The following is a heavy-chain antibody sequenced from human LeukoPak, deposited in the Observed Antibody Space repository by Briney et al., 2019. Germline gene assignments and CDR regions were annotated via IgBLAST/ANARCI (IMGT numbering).Heavy chain of an antibody. V-gene: IGHV3-21*04. J-gene: IGHJ4*02. CDR2: ITSTGTYT. CDR3: AKAPVTTCRGAFCYPFDY. CDR1: GFTFSSYN. Sequence: GGSLRLSCAASGFTFSSYNMNWVRQAPGKGLEWVSSITSTGTYTFYADSVKGRFTISRDSSKNTLFLQMNRLRPEDAAVYYCAKAPVTTCRGAFCYPFDYWGLGTLVTVSS. D-gene: IGHD2-15*01.